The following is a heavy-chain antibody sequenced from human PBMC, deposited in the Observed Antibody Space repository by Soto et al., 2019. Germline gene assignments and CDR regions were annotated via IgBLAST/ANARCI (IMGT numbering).Heavy chain of an antibody. J-gene: IGHJ3*02. CDR2: INWHSRTI. CDR1: GFTFQNFA. CDR3: VKDFSGYTHGVRAFEI. D-gene: IGHD5-18*01. Sequence: EVQLVESGGGFVQPGRSLTLACATSGFTFQNFAMHWVRQAPGKGLIWVSSINWHSRTIHYEDSVKGRFTISRDNATRSLYLQMNSLRVEDTALYYCVKDFSGYTHGVRAFEIRGQGTMVTVSS. V-gene: IGHV3-9*01.